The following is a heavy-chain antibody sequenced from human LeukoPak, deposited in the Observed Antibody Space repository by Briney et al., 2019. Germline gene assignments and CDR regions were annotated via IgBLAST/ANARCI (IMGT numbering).Heavy chain of an antibody. CDR2: IYYSGST. J-gene: IGHJ4*02. CDR1: GGSISSSSYY. CDR3: ARLRSSTRSTPFDY. V-gene: IGHV4-39*01. D-gene: IGHD2-2*01. Sequence: SETLSLTCTVSGGSISSSSYYWGWIRQPPRKGLEWIGSIYYSGSTYYNPSLKSRVTISVDTSKNQFSLKLSSVTAADTAVYYCARLRSSTRSTPFDYWGQGTLVTVSS.